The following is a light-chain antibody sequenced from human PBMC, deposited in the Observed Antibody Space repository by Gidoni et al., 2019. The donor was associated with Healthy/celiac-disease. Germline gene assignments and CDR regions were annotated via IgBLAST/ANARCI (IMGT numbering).Light chain of an antibody. J-gene: IGKJ2*04. V-gene: IGKV3-15*01. CDR2: GAS. Sequence: EIVMTQSPATLSVSPGERATLPCRASQSVSSNLAWYQQKPGQAPRLLIYGASTRATGIPARFSGSGSGTEFTLTISSLQSEDFAVYYCQQYNNWPGSFXXXTKLEIK. CDR3: QQYNNWPGS. CDR1: QSVSSN.